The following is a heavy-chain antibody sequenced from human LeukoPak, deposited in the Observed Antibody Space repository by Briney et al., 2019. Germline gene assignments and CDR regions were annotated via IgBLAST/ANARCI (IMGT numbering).Heavy chain of an antibody. CDR2: ISGSGGST. V-gene: IGHV3-23*01. D-gene: IGHD3-10*01. Sequence: SGGSLRLSCAASGFTFSSYAMSWVRQAPGKGLEWVSAISGSGGSTYYADSVKGRFTISRDNSKNTLYLQMNSLRAEDTAVYYRAEGEVRDNAFDYWGQGTLVTVSS. CDR1: GFTFSSYA. CDR3: AEGEVRDNAFDY. J-gene: IGHJ4*02.